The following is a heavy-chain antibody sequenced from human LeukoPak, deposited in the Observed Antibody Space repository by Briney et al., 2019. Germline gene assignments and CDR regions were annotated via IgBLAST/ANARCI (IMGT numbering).Heavy chain of an antibody. CDR3: ARDRAGLDY. CDR2: ISYDGSNK. D-gene: IGHD3-10*01. V-gene: IGHV3-30-3*01. Sequence: GGSLRLSCAASGFTLSSYAMHWVRQAPGKGLEWVAVISYDGSNKYYADSVKGRFTISRDNSKNTLYLQMNSLRAEDTAVYYCARDRAGLDYWGQGTLVTVSS. J-gene: IGHJ4*02. CDR1: GFTLSSYA.